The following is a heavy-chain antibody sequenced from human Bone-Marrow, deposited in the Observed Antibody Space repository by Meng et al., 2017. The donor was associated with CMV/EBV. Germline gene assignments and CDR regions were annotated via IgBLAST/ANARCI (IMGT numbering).Heavy chain of an antibody. D-gene: IGHD1-26*01. CDR2: VNPNSGNT. CDR1: GYSFTSYD. V-gene: IGHV1-8*01. Sequence: ASVKVSCKASGYSFTSYDINWVRQATGQGLEWMGWVNPNSGNTGYAQKFQGRVTMTRYTSISTAYRELSSLRSEDTAVYYCVRSRWELGGGAFDIWGQGTTVTASS. J-gene: IGHJ3*02. CDR3: VRSRWELGGGAFDI.